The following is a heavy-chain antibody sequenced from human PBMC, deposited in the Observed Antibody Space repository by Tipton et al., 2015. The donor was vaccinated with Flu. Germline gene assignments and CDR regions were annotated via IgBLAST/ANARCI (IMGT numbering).Heavy chain of an antibody. V-gene: IGHV4-4*07. J-gene: IGHJ4*02. CDR3: ARDGYSGYDFGYYFDS. CDR1: GGSLSGNY. Sequence: LRLSCTVSGGSLSGNYWSWIRQPAGKGLEWIGRIYTGGSSYYNPSLKSRVTMSVDTSKNQFSLKLDSMTAADTAVYFCARDGYSGYDFGYYFDSWGQGTLVTVST. CDR2: IYTGGSS. D-gene: IGHD5-12*01.